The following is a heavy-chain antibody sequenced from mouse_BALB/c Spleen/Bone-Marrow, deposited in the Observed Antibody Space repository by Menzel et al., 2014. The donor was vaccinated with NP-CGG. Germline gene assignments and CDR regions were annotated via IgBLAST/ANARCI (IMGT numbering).Heavy chain of an antibody. CDR1: DYTFTDYA. J-gene: IGHJ3*01. V-gene: IGHV1-67*01. D-gene: IGHD1-1*01. CDR2: INTYSGNT. CDR3: AREGYASTAWFAY. Sequence: VQLQQSGPELVRPGVSVKISCKGSDYTFTDYAMHWVKQSHAKSLEWIGVINTYSGNTNYNQNFRGKATMTVDKSSSTAFMELARLTYEDSAIYYCAREGYASTAWFAYWGQGTLVTVSA.